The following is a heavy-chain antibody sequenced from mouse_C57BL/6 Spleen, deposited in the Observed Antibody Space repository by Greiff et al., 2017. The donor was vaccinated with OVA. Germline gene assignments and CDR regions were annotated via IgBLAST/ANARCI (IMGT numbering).Heavy chain of an antibody. V-gene: IGHV3-1*01. CDR2: ISYSGST. CDR1: GYSITSGYD. J-gene: IGHJ1*03. CDR3: AREGRSYWYFDV. Sequence: VQLQQSGPGMVKPSQSLSLTCTVTGYSITSGYDWHWIRHFPGNKLEWMGYISYSGSTNYNPSLKSRISITHDTSKNHFFLKLNSVTTEDTATYYCAREGRSYWYFDVWGTGTTVTVSS.